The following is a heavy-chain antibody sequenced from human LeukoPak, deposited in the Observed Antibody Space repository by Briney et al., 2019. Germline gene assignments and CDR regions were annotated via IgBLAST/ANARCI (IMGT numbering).Heavy chain of an antibody. CDR1: GGSVRGYY. J-gene: IGHJ3*02. CDR2: INHSGST. V-gene: IGHV4-34*01. CDR3: ARGRGCSGGSCRYAFDI. D-gene: IGHD2-15*01. Sequence: SETLSLTCAVYGGSVRGYYWSWIRQPPGKGLEWIGEINHSGSTNYKPPPKSRATISVDTSKHRFSLKLRSVTAADTAVYYCARGRGCSGGSCRYAFDIWGQGTMVTVSS.